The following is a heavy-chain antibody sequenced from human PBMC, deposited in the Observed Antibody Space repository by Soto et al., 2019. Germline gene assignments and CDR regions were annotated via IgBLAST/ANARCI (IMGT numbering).Heavy chain of an antibody. CDR1: GFTFSSYS. J-gene: IGHJ5*02. CDR2: ISSSSGTI. CDR3: ARETTTVTTGFDP. V-gene: IGHV3-48*01. D-gene: IGHD4-17*01. Sequence: EVQLVESGGGLVQPGGSLRLSCAASGFTFSSYSMNWVRQAPGKGLEWVSYISSSSGTIYYADSVKGRFTISRDNAKNSLYLQMNSLRVDDTAVYLCARETTTVTTGFDPWGLGTLVTVSS.